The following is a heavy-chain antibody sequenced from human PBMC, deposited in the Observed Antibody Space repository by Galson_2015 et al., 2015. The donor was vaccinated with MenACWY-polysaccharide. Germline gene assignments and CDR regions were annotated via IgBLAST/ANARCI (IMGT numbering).Heavy chain of an antibody. Sequence: SLRLSCAASGFTFDNYAMHWVRHAPGKGLEWVSGISWNSGSIGYADSVKGRFTISRDNAKNSLYPQMNSLRAEDTALYYCAKGRYDSGWNYFDNWGQGTLVTVSS. V-gene: IGHV3-9*01. CDR1: GFTFDNYA. CDR3: AKGRYDSGWNYFDN. D-gene: IGHD6-19*01. J-gene: IGHJ4*02. CDR2: ISWNSGSI.